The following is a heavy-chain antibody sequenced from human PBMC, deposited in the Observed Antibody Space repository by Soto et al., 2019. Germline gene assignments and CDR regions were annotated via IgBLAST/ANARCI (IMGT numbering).Heavy chain of an antibody. J-gene: IGHJ6*02. CDR3: ARGYCSSTSCYLGGGGYGMDV. V-gene: IGHV4-31*03. CDR1: GGSISSGGYY. Sequence: QVQLQESGPGLVKPSQTLSLTCTVSGGSISSGGYYWSWIRQHPGKGLEWIGYIYYSGSTYYNPSPQSRVTISVDTSKNQVSLKLSSVTAADTAVYYCARGYCSSTSCYLGGGGYGMDVWGQGTTVTVSS. D-gene: IGHD2-2*01. CDR2: IYYSGST.